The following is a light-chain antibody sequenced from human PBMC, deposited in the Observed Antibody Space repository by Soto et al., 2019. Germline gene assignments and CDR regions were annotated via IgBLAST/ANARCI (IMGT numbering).Light chain of an antibody. CDR3: QKHNTVPLT. J-gene: IGKJ3*01. Sequence: DVQMTQSPPSLSASVGDRVTISCRASQGIGDYLAWFQQKPGTVPKLLIHRASTLHTGVPSRLSGRGSGTDFTLTISSLQPEDVATYYCQKHNTVPLTFGPGTKVDIK. CDR2: RAS. CDR1: QGIGDY. V-gene: IGKV1-27*01.